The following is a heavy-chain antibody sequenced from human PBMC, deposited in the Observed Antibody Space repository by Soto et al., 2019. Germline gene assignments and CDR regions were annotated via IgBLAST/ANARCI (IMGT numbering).Heavy chain of an antibody. CDR1: GFTFSTYA. CDR2: ISYDGNNN. Sequence: QVQLVESGGGVVQPGRSLRLSCAASGFTFSTYAMYWVRQAPGKGLEWVAVISYDGNNNYYTDSVKGRFTISRDNSKNXLXPQMNNLIAEDTALYYCARDSLPLAGSSWAGNRLDPWGQGTLVTVSS. V-gene: IGHV3-30-3*01. D-gene: IGHD2-15*01. J-gene: IGHJ5*02. CDR3: ARDSLPLAGSSWAGNRLDP.